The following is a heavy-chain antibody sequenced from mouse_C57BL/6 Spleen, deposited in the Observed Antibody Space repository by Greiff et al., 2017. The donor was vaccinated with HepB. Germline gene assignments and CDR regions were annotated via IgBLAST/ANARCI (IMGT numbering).Heavy chain of an antibody. V-gene: IGHV1-4*01. D-gene: IGHD2-1*01. Sequence: QVHVKQSGAELARPGASVKMSCKASGYTFTSYTMHWVKQRPGQGLEWIGYINPSSGYTKYNQKFKDKATLTADKSSSTAYMQLSSLTSEDSAVYYCARGIYYGNYGWYFDVWGTGTTVTVSS. CDR2: INPSSGYT. J-gene: IGHJ1*03. CDR1: GYTFTSYT. CDR3: ARGIYYGNYGWYFDV.